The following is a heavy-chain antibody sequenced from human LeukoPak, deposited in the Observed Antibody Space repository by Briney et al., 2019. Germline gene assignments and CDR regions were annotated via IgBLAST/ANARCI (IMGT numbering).Heavy chain of an antibody. J-gene: IGHJ6*03. D-gene: IGHD3-10*01. CDR3: ARSPFLWFGELYYYMDV. CDR2: MNPNSGNT. CDR1: GYTFTSYD. V-gene: IGHV1-8*01. Sequence: GASVKVSCKAPGYTFTSYDINWVRQATGQGLEWMGWMNPNSGNTGYAQKFQGRVTMTRNTSISTAYMELSSLRSEDTAVYYRARSPFLWFGELYYYMDVWGKGTTVTVSS.